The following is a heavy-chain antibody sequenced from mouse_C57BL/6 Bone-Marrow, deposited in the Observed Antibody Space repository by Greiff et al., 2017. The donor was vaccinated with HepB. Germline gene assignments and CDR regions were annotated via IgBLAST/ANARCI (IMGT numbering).Heavy chain of an antibody. J-gene: IGHJ3*01. D-gene: IGHD1-1*01. CDR1: GFTFSDYY. CDR3: ARGDYGSISWFAY. V-gene: IGHV5-16*01. CDR2: INYDGSST. Sequence: EVQRVESEGGLVQPGGSMKLSCTASGFTFSDYYMAWVRQVPEKGLEWVANINYDGSSTYYLDSLKSRFIISRDNAKNMLYLQMSSLKSEDTATYYCARGDYGSISWFAYWGQGTLVTVSA.